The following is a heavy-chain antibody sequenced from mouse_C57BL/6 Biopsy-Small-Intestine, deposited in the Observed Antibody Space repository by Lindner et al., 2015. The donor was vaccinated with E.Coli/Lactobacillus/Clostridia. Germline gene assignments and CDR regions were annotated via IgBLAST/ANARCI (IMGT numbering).Heavy chain of an antibody. D-gene: IGHD2-1*01. V-gene: IGHV5-17*01. CDR3: ARDGNWYFDV. CDR1: GFTFSDYG. CDR2: ISSGSSTI. Sequence: VQLQESGGGLVKPGGSLKLSCAASGFTFSDYGMHWVRRAPEKGLEWVAYISSGSSTIYYADTVKGRFTISRDNAKNALFLQMTSLRSEDTAMYYCARDGNWYFDVWGTGTTVTVSS. J-gene: IGHJ1*03.